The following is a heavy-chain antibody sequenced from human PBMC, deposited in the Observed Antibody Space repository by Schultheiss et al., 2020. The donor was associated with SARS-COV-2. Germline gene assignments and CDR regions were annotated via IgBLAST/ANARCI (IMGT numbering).Heavy chain of an antibody. J-gene: IGHJ4*02. CDR1: GFTFDDYA. V-gene: IGHV3-43D*03. CDR2: ISWDGGST. CDR3: AKDIEEVGTRALDY. Sequence: GESLKISCAASGFTFDDYAMHWVRQAPGKGLEWVSLISWDGGSTYYADSVKGRFTISRDNSKNSLYLQMNSLRAEDTALYYCAKDIEEVGTRALDYWGQGTLVTVSS. D-gene: IGHD1-26*01.